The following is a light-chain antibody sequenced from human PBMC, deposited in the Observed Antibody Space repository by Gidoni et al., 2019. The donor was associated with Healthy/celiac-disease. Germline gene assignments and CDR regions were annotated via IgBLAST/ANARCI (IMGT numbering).Light chain of an antibody. CDR2: DAS. CDR1: QSVSSY. CDR3: QQRSNWLT. Sequence: EIVLTQSPATLSLSPGERATLSCMASQSVSSYLAWYQQNPGQAPRLLIYDASNRATGIPARFSGSGSGTDFTLTISSLEPEDFAVYYCQQRSNWLTFGGGTKVEIK. J-gene: IGKJ4*01. V-gene: IGKV3-11*01.